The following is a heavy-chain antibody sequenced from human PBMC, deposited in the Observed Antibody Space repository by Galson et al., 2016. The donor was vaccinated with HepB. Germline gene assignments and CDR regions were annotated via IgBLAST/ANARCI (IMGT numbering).Heavy chain of an antibody. CDR2: IKSRTDGETA. CDR1: GFTVTNAW. J-gene: IGHJ5*02. D-gene: IGHD3-10*01. V-gene: IGHV3-15*01. CDR3: SNHYGSGTYYEFDP. Sequence: SLRLSCAASGFTVTNAWMTWVRQAPGKGLEWVGRIKSRTDGETADYAAPVKGRFIISRDDSKNTLYLQMNSLKTEDTAVYYCSNHYGSGTYYEFDPWGQGTPVTVSS.